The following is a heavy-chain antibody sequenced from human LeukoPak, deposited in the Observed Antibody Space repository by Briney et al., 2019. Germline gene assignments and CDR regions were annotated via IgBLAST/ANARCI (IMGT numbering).Heavy chain of an antibody. D-gene: IGHD7-27*01. V-gene: IGHV3-23*01. Sequence: PGGSLRLSCAASGFTFNNYAMSWVRQAPGKGLEWVSGIRVSGSTYYPDSVTGRFTISRDNSENTLYLQMSGLRAEDTAIYYCAKGTGDTAYYFDFWGQGVLVTVSS. CDR3: AKGTGDTAYYFDF. CDR2: IRVSGST. CDR1: GFTFNNYA. J-gene: IGHJ4*02.